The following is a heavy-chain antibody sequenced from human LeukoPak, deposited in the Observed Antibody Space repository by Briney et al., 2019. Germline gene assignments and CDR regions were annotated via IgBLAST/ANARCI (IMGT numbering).Heavy chain of an antibody. CDR3: ARVGPKDYDSSGYRFGIDY. Sequence: MASETLSLTCAVSGGSISSGGYSWSWIRQPPGKGLEWIGYIYHSGSTYYNPSLKSRVTISVDRSKNQFSLKLSSVTAADTAVYYCARVGPKDYDSSGYRFGIDYWGQGTLVTVSS. CDR2: IYHSGST. V-gene: IGHV4-30-2*01. D-gene: IGHD3-22*01. J-gene: IGHJ4*02. CDR1: GGSISSGGYS.